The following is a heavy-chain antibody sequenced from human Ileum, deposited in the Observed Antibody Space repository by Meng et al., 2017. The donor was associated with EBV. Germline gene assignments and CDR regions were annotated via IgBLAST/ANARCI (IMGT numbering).Heavy chain of an antibody. CDR1: GDSINNNNW. V-gene: IGHV4-4*02. D-gene: IGHD2-8*01. Sequence: QLRWGGLLLWHSSATLSLSFCVSGDSINNNNWWIWLRQPQGKGLEWIREIYHSGSTNYNPSLQSRATISVDMSKQQFSLKLRSVTAADTAVYYCARTGVGLAFDYWGLGTLVTVSS. J-gene: IGHJ4*02. CDR2: IYHSGST. CDR3: ARTGVGLAFDY.